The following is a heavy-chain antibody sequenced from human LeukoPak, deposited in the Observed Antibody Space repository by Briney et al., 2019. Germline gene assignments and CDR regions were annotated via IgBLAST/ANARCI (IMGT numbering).Heavy chain of an antibody. CDR3: ARGPDYYGSGSKYFQH. J-gene: IGHJ1*01. CDR1: GFTFSSYS. D-gene: IGHD3-10*01. Sequence: GGSLRLSCAASGFTFSSYSMNWVRQAPGKGLEWVSSISSSSSYIYYADSVKGRFTISRDNAKNSLYLQMNSLRAEDTAVYYCARGPDYYGSGSKYFQHWGQGTLVTVSS. CDR2: ISSSSSYI. V-gene: IGHV3-21*01.